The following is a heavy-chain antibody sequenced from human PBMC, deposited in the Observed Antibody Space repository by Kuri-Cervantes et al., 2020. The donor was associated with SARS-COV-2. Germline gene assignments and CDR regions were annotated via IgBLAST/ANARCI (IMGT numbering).Heavy chain of an antibody. J-gene: IGHJ4*02. D-gene: IGHD2-2*01. V-gene: IGHV4-39*01. CDR2: IYYSGST. CDR1: GGSISSSSSY. Sequence: GSLRLSCTVSGGSISSSSSYWGWIRQPPGKGLEWIGSIYYSGSTYYNPSIKSPVTITVDTSKNQFSLKLSSVTAADTAVYYGARHPPRDLMPWVDWGQGTLVTVSS. CDR3: ARHPPRDLMPWVD.